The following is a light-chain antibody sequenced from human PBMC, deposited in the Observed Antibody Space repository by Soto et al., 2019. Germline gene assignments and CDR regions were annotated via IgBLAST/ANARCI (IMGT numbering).Light chain of an antibody. Sequence: EIVFKKAPWNLYLSPGERATLSCRVSQSVSNNYLAWYQQKPGQAPRLLIYGASSRATGIPDRFSGSGSGTDFTLTISRLEPEDFAVYYSQQYGSSSWTFGRVTKVDIK. J-gene: IGKJ1*01. CDR2: GAS. CDR1: QSVSNNY. CDR3: QQYGSSSWT. V-gene: IGKV3-20*01.